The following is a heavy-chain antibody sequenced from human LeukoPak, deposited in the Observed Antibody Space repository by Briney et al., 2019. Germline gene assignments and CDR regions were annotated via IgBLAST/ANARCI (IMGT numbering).Heavy chain of an antibody. J-gene: IGHJ6*02. CDR1: GYSFTSYW. Sequence: GESLKISCKGSGYSFTSYWIGWVRQMPGKGLEWMGIIYPGDSDTRYSPFFQGQVTISADKSISTAYLQWSSLKASDTAMYYCAAPLKSIAVAGTRAKRINYYYYGMDVWGQGTTVTVSS. CDR3: AAPLKSIAVAGTRAKRINYYYYGMDV. CDR2: IYPGDSDT. D-gene: IGHD6-19*01. V-gene: IGHV5-51*01.